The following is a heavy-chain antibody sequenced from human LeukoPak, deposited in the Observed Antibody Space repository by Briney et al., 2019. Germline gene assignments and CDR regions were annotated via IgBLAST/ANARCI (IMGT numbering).Heavy chain of an antibody. CDR2: ISSSSSYI. CDR3: ARDPGYSYGVDAFDI. Sequence: GGSLRLSCAASGFXFSSYSRNWVRQAPGKGLEWVSSISSSSSYIYYADSVKGRFTISRDNAKNSLYLQMNSLRAEDTAVYYCARDPGYSYGVDAFDIWGQGTMVTVSS. V-gene: IGHV3-21*01. CDR1: GFXFSSYS. J-gene: IGHJ3*02. D-gene: IGHD5-18*01.